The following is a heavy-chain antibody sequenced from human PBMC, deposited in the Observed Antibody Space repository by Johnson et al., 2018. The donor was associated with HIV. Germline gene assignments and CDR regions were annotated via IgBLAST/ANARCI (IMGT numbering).Heavy chain of an antibody. CDR2: IKSKTDGGTT. CDR1: GFTFSNAW. Sequence: MQLVESGVGVVQPGRSLRLSCAASGFTFSNAWMNWVRQAPGKGLEWIGRIKSKTDGGTTDYAAPVKGRFTISRDDSKNTLYVQMNSLTAGDTAVYYCVREHRADESFDIWGQGTMVTVSS. V-gene: IGHV3-15*01. D-gene: IGHD1-14*01. CDR3: VREHRADESFDI. J-gene: IGHJ3*02.